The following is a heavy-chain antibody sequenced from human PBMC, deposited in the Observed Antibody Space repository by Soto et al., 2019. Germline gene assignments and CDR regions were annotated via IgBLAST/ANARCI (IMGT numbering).Heavy chain of an antibody. J-gene: IGHJ4*01. D-gene: IGHD5-12*01. CDR2: IYYNGNT. CDR1: GGSISSNY. CDR3: ARERAPEWLRYLDY. V-gene: IGHV4-4*07. Sequence: SETLSLTCSVSGGSISSNYWSWIRLPAGKGLEWIGRIYYNGNTNYNPSLRSRVTMSVDTSKNQFSLNLSSVTAADTAMYYCARERAPEWLRYLDYWGLGTLVTVSS.